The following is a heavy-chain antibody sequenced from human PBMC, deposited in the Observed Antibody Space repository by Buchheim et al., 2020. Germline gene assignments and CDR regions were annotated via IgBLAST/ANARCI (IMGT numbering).Heavy chain of an antibody. Sequence: EVKLVDSGGGLVKPGGSLKISCAASGFTFKNAWMSWVRQAPGKGLEWVGRIKSKVDGETSDYAAPVQGRFSISRDDSKNVFTLQMDSLKTEDTAVYYCATDPDSSSYYSFDYWGQG. D-gene: IGHD3-22*01. CDR2: IKSKVDGETS. V-gene: IGHV3-15*01. CDR3: ATDPDSSSYYSFDY. J-gene: IGHJ4*02. CDR1: GFTFKNAW.